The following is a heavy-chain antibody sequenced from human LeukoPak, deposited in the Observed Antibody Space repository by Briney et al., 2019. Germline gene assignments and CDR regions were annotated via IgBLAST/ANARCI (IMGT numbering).Heavy chain of an antibody. J-gene: IGHJ4*02. CDR3: ADGFSYGYGSGY. V-gene: IGHV3-23*01. CDR1: GFTFSSYA. Sequence: GGSLRLSCAASGFTFSSYAMSWVRQAPGKGLEWVSAISGSGGSTYYADSVKGRFTISRDNSKNTLYLQMNSLRAEDTAVYYCADGFSYGYGSGYWGQGTLVTVSS. CDR2: ISGSGGST. D-gene: IGHD5-18*01.